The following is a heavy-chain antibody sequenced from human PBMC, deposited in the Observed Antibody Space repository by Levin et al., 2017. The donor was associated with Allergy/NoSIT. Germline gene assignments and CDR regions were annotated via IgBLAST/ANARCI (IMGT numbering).Heavy chain of an antibody. CDR3: ARTYYGSGPSWFDP. CDR1: GFTFSDYY. V-gene: IGHV3-11*01. J-gene: IGHJ5*02. Sequence: RPGGSLRLSCAASGFTFSDYYMSWIRQAPGKGLEWVSYISGSGSTIYYADSVKGRFTISRDNAKNSLYLQMNSLRAEDTAVYFCARTYYGSGPSWFDPWGPGTLVTFSS. D-gene: IGHD3-10*01. CDR2: ISGSGSTI.